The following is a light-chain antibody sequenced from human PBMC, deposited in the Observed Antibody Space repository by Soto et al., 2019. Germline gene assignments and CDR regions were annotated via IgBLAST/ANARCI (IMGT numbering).Light chain of an antibody. Sequence: EIVMTQSPATLSVSPGERATVSCRASQFISSNLAWYQQKPGQAPRLLIYGASTRATGLPARFSGSGSGTEFTLTISSLQSEDFAVYYCQQYHNWPPLTFGGGTKVEIK. V-gene: IGKV3-15*01. CDR1: QFISSN. CDR3: QQYHNWPPLT. CDR2: GAS. J-gene: IGKJ4*01.